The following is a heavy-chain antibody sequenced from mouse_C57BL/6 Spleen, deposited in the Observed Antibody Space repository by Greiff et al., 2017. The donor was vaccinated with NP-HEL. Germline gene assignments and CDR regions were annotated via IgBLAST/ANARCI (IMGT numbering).Heavy chain of an antibody. V-gene: IGHV1-82*01. CDR1: GYAFSSPW. J-gene: IGHJ2*01. CDR2: IYPGDGDT. Sequence: QVQLQQSGPELVKPGASVKISCKASGYAFSSPWMNWVKQRPGKGLEWIGRIYPGDGDTNYNGKFKGKATLTADKSSSTAYMQLSSLTSEDSAVYFCANYGSSYWGQGTTLTVSS. CDR3: ANYGSSY. D-gene: IGHD1-1*01.